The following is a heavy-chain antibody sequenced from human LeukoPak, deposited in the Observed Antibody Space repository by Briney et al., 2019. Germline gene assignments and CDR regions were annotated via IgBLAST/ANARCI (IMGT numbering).Heavy chain of an antibody. CDR3: ATYRQVLLPFES. J-gene: IGHJ4*02. CDR2: ISGSGDST. CDR1: GFTLRSYV. D-gene: IGHD2-8*02. V-gene: IGHV3-23*01. Sequence: GGSLRLSCVASGFTLRSYVMNWVRQTPGKGLEWVSSISGSGDSTFYADSVKGRFSISRDNSKNTLYLQVNSLRADDTAVYYCATYRQVLLPFESWGQGTLVTVSS.